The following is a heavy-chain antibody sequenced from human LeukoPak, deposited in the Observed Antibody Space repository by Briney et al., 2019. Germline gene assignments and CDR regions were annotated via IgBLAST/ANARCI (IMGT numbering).Heavy chain of an antibody. CDR1: GYTFTVYY. V-gene: IGHV1-2*02. J-gene: IGHJ4*02. Sequence: GASVTVSCKSSGYTFTVYYMHWVRQAPGQGLEWMGWINPNSGGTNYAQKFQGRVTMTRDTSISTAYMELSRLRSDDTAVYYCARDQEGGYDLGNFDYWGQGTLVTVSS. D-gene: IGHD5-12*01. CDR2: INPNSGGT. CDR3: ARDQEGGYDLGNFDY.